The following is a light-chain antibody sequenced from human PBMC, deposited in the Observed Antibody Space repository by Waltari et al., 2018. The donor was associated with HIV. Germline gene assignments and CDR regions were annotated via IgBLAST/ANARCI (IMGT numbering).Light chain of an antibody. CDR3: QQTYSTHTT. V-gene: IGKV1-39*01. CDR2: AAS. CDR1: QNISSY. Sequence: DIQMTQSPSSLSASVGDRVTIPCRASQNISSYLSWYQQKPGKGPNLLIYAASSLQSGAPSRFSGSGSGTNFTLTISSLQPEDFATYNCQQTYSTHTTFGGGSKVEIK. J-gene: IGKJ4*01.